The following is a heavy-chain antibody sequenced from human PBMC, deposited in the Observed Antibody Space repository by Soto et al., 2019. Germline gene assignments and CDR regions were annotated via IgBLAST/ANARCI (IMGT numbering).Heavy chain of an antibody. D-gene: IGHD4-17*01. Sequence: GSLRLSCEASGFTFRSYAISWVRQAPGKGLEWVSATTGSGGSTYYAGSVRGRFTISRDNSKSTVYLQMNSLRAEDTAIYYCASGFSGDYNSYWGQGTLVTVSS. CDR3: ASGFSGDYNSY. CDR2: TTGSGGST. V-gene: IGHV3-23*01. CDR1: GFTFRSYA. J-gene: IGHJ4*02.